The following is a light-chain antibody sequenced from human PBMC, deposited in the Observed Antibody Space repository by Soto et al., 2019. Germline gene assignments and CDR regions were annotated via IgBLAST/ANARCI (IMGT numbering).Light chain of an antibody. CDR3: QQYNYWPLT. CDR1: QSVSIY. J-gene: IGKJ4*01. V-gene: IGKV3-15*01. Sequence: EIVMTQSPATLSVSPGERVTLSCRASQSVSIYLAWYQQRPGQAPRPLIYGASTRATGIPARFSASGSGTECTLTINSLQSEDCAVYYCQQYNYWPLTFGGGTRVEI. CDR2: GAS.